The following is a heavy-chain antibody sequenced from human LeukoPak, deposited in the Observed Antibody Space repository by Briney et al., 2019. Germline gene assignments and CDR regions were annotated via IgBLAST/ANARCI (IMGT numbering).Heavy chain of an antibody. V-gene: IGHV1-18*01. Sequence: ASVKVSCKASGYTFTSYGISWVRQAPGQGLEWMGWISAYNGNTNYAQKLQGRVTITADKSTSTAYMELSSLRSEDTAVYYCARVTNAYNGSYGAADYWGQGTLVTVSS. CDR1: GYTFTSYG. CDR2: ISAYNGNT. J-gene: IGHJ4*02. D-gene: IGHD3-10*01. CDR3: ARVTNAYNGSYGAADY.